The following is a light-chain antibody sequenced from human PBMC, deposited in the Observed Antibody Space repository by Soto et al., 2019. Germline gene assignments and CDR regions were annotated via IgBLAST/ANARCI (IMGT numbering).Light chain of an antibody. J-gene: IGKJ3*01. V-gene: IGKV3-20*01. CDR3: HHYGSSPPFT. CDR1: QFVSSTY. CDR2: GAS. Sequence: EIVLTQSPGTLSLSPGERATLSCTASQFVSSTYFAWYQHKPGRAPRLLIYGASSRAAGIPDRFSGSGSGTDFTLTISRLEPEDFAVYYCHHYGSSPPFTFGPGTKVDIK.